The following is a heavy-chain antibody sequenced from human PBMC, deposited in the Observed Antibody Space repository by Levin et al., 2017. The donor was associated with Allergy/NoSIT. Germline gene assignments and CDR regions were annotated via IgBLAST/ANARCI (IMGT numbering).Heavy chain of an antibody. CDR1: GFIFRDFY. CDR3: SVLYY. J-gene: IGHJ4*02. V-gene: IGHV3-11*01. D-gene: IGHD2-15*01. CDR2: ISTTGSDI. Sequence: GESLKISCAASGFIFRDFYVTWIRQAPGKGLEWISYISTTGSDIDYADSVKGRFTVSRDNAKNSVYLQMNSLRAEDTAVYYCSVLYYWGQGTLVTVSS.